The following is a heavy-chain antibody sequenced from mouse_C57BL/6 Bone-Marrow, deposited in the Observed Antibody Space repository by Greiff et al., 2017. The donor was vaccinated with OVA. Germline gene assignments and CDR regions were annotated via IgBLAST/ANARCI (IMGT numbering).Heavy chain of an antibody. CDR2: ISYDGSN. CDR1: GYSITSGYY. J-gene: IGHJ2*01. Sequence: DVQLQESGPGLVKPSQSLSLTCSVTGYSITSGYYWNWIRQFPGNKLEWMGYISYDGSNNYNPSLKNRISITRDTSKNQFFLKLNSVTTEDTATYYCARDAYYYGSSYIYYFDYWGQGTTLTVSS. D-gene: IGHD1-1*01. CDR3: ARDAYYYGSSYIYYFDY. V-gene: IGHV3-6*01.